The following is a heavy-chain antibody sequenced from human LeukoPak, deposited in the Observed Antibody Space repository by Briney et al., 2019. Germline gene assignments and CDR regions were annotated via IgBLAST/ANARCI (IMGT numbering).Heavy chain of an antibody. Sequence: ASVKVSCKASGYTFTGYYMHWVRQAPGQGLEWMGWINPNSGGTNYAQKFQGRVTMTRDTSISTAYMELSRLRSDDTAVYYCARGYCSSTSCWDFDYWGQGTLVTVSS. CDR1: GYTFTGYY. CDR2: INPNSGGT. D-gene: IGHD2-2*01. CDR3: ARGYCSSTSCWDFDY. V-gene: IGHV1-2*02. J-gene: IGHJ4*02.